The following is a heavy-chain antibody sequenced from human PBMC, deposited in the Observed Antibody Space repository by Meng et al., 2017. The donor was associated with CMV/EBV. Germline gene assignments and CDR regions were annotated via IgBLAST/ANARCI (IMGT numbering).Heavy chain of an antibody. CDR3: ARAQYCSSTSCYREKKEGREG. CDR2: INHSGST. V-gene: IGHV4-34*01. CDR1: GGSFSGYY. Sequence: LSCAVYGGSFSGYYWSWIRQPPGKGLEWIGEINHSGSTNYNPSLKSRVTISVDTSKNQFSLKLSSVTAADTAVYYCARAQYCSSTSCYREKKEGREGWGKGKTVTVSS. J-gene: IGHJ6*04. D-gene: IGHD2-2*01.